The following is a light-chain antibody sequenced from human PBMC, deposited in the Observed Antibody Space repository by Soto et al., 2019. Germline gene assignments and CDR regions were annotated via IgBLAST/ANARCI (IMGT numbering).Light chain of an antibody. CDR1: SSDIGAYNY. CDR3: SSYTTRRTVV. V-gene: IGLV2-14*03. CDR2: DVS. J-gene: IGLJ2*01. Sequence: QSVLTQPASVSGFPGQSITISCTGTSSDIGAYNYVSWYQRHPGKAPNLMIFDVSNRPSGISDRFSGSKSGNTASLTISGLQAEDEGDYYCSSYTTRRTVVLGGGTKLTVL.